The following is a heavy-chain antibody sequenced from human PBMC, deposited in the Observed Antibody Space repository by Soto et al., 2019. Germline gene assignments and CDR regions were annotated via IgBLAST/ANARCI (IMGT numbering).Heavy chain of an antibody. J-gene: IGHJ6*01. Sequence: ELQLVESGGGLVQPGGSLRLSCAASGFTFSDHYMYWVRQAPGKGLEWVARSRNRANSHTTEYAASVKGRFTISRDESKSIPYLQKSSLKIEDSAVYYCTRSLMGGAPSYTFHGMDVWGQGTTVTGSS. D-gene: IGHD1-26*01. CDR1: GFTFSDHY. CDR3: TRSLMGGAPSYTFHGMDV. V-gene: IGHV3-72*01. CDR2: SRNRANSHTT.